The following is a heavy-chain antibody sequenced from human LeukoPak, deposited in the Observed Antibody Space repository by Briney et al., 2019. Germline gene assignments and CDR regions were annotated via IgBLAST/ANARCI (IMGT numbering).Heavy chain of an antibody. CDR2: ISSSGSTI. J-gene: IGHJ4*02. D-gene: IGHD2-21*01. V-gene: IGHV3-48*03. CDR3: ARKWGSAYSFDY. CDR1: GFTFSSYE. Sequence: PGGSLRLSCAASGFTFSSYEMNWVRQAPGKGLEWVSYISSSGSTIYYADSVKGRFTISRDNAKNSLYLQMNSLRAEDTAVYYCARKWGSAYSFDYWGQGTLVTVSS.